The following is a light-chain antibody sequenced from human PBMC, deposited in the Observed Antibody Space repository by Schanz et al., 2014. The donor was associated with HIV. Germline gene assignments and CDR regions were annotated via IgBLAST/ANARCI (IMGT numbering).Light chain of an antibody. J-gene: IGLJ2*01. CDR3: SSYTSSSTLDVV. CDR2: ERT. V-gene: IGLV2-8*01. Sequence: QSALTQPPSASGSPGQSVTISCTGTSSDVGGYNYVSWYQHHPGKAPKLLISERTKRPSGVPDRFSGSKSGNTASLTISGLQAEDEAEYYCSSYTSSSTLDVVFGGGTKLTVL. CDR1: SSDVGGYNY.